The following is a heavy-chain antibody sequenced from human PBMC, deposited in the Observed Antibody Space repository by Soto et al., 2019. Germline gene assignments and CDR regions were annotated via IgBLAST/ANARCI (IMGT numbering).Heavy chain of an antibody. J-gene: IGHJ5*02. CDR1: RYIFTAYF. Sequence: QVQLVQSGAEVKKPGASVKVSCKAPRYIFTAYFMHWWRQAPGQRLEWMGWINPNNGATHYGLSFQGRVTMTRDTSISTAYLELSSLRSDDTAVYYCASHDPGARFDPWGQGTLVIVSS. CDR2: INPNNGAT. V-gene: IGHV1-2*02. CDR3: ASHDPGARFDP. D-gene: IGHD1-1*01.